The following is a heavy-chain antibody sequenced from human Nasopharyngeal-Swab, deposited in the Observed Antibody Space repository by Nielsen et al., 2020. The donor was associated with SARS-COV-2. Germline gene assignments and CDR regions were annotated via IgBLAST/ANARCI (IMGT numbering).Heavy chain of an antibody. D-gene: IGHD5-24*01. J-gene: IGHJ4*02. V-gene: IGHV3-48*03. CDR1: GFTFSSYE. CDR2: ISSSGSTI. CDR3: GRYGYNAALDY. Sequence: GESLKISCAASGFTFSSYEMNWVRQAPGKVLEWVSYISSSGSTIYYADSVKGRFTISRDNAKNSLYLRMNTLRVEDTAVYYCGRYGYNAALDYWGQGTLVTVSS.